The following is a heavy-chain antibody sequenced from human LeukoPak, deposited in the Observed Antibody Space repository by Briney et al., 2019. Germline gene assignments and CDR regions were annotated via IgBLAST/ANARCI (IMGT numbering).Heavy chain of an antibody. CDR2: IKRGGSEK. Sequence: PGGSLRLSCAVSGFDFSQHWMTWVRQAPGKGLEWVADIKRGGSEKNYVDFVKGRFTISRDDTKNSLYLQMTSLRAEDTAIYYCARGTSHGSRCDFLDSWGPGNLVSVSS. J-gene: IGHJ4*02. D-gene: IGHD3-10*01. V-gene: IGHV3-7*01. CDR1: GFDFSQHW. CDR3: ARGTSHGSRCDFLDS.